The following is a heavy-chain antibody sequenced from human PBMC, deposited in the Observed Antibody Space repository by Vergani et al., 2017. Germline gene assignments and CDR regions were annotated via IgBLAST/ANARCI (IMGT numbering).Heavy chain of an antibody. V-gene: IGHV4-39*07. CDR2: INHSGST. CDR1: GGSISSSSYY. D-gene: IGHD3-22*01. CDR3: ARGDYYDSSGFFDY. J-gene: IGHJ4*02. Sequence: QVQLQASGPGLVKPSETLSLTCTVSGGSISSSSYYWGWIRQPPGKGREWIGEINHSGSTNYNPSLKSRVTISVDTSKKQFSMKLSPVTAADTAVYYCARGDYYDSSGFFDYWGQGTLVTVSS.